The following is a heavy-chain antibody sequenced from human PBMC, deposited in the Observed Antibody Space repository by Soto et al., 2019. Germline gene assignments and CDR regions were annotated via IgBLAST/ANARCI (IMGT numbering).Heavy chain of an antibody. D-gene: IGHD1-1*01. J-gene: IGHJ4*02. V-gene: IGHV4-39*01. CDR1: GDSISSNSYY. CDR2: NHYTGTP. CDR3: ATTFYAGLFFDY. Sequence: QLQLQESGPGLVKPSETLSLTCTVSGDSISSNSYYWGWVRQPPGKGLEWIGSNHYTGTPYYNPSLKSRVTVSGDTSKKQFSLILSSLTAADTAVYYCATTFYAGLFFDYWGQGTLVTVSS.